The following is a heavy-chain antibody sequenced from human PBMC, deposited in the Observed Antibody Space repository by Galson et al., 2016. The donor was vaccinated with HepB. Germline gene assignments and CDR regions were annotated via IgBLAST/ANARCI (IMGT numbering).Heavy chain of an antibody. Sequence: TLSLTCTVSGGSISSGDHYWIWIRQFPGKGLEWIGYIYYSGSTYYNPSLKSRVTMSVDTSKNQFSLRLSSVTAADTAVYYCAREDRFTDNLMDVWGQGTTVTVSS. CDR2: IYYSGST. J-gene: IGHJ6*02. V-gene: IGHV4-30-4*01. CDR1: GGSISSGDHY. D-gene: IGHD1-1*01. CDR3: AREDRFTDNLMDV.